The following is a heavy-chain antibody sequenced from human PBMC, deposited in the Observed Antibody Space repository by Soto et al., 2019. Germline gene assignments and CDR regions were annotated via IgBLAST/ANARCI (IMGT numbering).Heavy chain of an antibody. CDR3: ARGVRGLLADYYYCHMDV. J-gene: IGHJ6*03. CDR1: GGSFSGYY. V-gene: IGHV4-34*01. D-gene: IGHD3-3*01. Sequence: SETLSLTCAVYGGSFSGYYWSWIRQPPGKGLEWVGEIDHSGSTNYNPSLKSRVTISVDTSKSQFSLNLNYVTAADTAVYYCARGVRGLLADYYYCHMDVWGKGTTVTVSS. CDR2: IDHSGST.